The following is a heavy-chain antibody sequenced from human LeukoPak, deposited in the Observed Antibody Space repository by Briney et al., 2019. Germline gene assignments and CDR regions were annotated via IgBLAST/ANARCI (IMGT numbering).Heavy chain of an antibody. V-gene: IGHV1-2*02. Sequence: SVTLSCKPSGHTFTGNDMDWVPQAPGQGIEWMGWINLNSGGTNYAQKFQGRVTMTRDTSISTAYMELSRLRSDDTAVYYCARDPRGRYCSGGSCQRYNWFDPWGQGTLVTVSS. CDR3: ARDPRGRYCSGGSCQRYNWFDP. CDR2: INLNSGGT. J-gene: IGHJ5*02. D-gene: IGHD2-15*01. CDR1: GHTFTGND.